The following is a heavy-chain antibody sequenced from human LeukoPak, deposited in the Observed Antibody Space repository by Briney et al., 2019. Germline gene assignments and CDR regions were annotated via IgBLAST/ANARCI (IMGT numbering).Heavy chain of an antibody. CDR2: IYYSGST. Sequence: SETLSLTCTVSGGSISSSNYYWGWIRQPPGKGLEWIGSIYYSGSTYYNPSLKSRVTISVDTSKNQFSLKLSSVTAADTAVYYCARAPIKLNAFDIWGQGTMVTVSS. J-gene: IGHJ3*02. D-gene: IGHD5-24*01. CDR3: ARAPIKLNAFDI. CDR1: GGSISSSNYY. V-gene: IGHV4-39*07.